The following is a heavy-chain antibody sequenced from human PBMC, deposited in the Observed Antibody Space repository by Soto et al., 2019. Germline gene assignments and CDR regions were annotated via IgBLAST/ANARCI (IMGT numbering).Heavy chain of an antibody. CDR2: ISYDGSNK. CDR1: GFTFSSYA. V-gene: IGHV3-30-3*01. CDR3: ARDSAWRPAPGYYYGMDV. Sequence: PGGSLRLSCAASGFTFSSYAMHWVRQAPGKGLEWVAVISYDGSNKYYADSVKGRFTISRDNSKNTLYLQMNSLRAEDTAVYYCARDSAWRPAPGYYYGMDVWGQGTTVTVSS. D-gene: IGHD1-1*01. J-gene: IGHJ6*02.